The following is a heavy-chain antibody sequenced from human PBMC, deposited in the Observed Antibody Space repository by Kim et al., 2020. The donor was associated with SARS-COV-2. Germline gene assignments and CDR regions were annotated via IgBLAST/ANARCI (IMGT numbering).Heavy chain of an antibody. CDR2: IYPADSDI. CDR1: GYNFHYHW. V-gene: IGHV5-51*01. D-gene: IGHD5-18*01. Sequence: GESLKISCKASGYNFHYHWIGWVRQMPGKGLEWMAFIYPADSDITYGPSFQGQVTISADKSINTAYLQWTSLKASDSAMYYCAGRMVTPNAFDLWGQGT. J-gene: IGHJ3*01. CDR3: AGRMVTPNAFDL.